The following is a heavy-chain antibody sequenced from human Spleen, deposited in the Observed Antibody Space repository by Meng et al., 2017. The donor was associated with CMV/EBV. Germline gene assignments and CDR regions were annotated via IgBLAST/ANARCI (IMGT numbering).Heavy chain of an antibody. D-gene: IGHD3-9*01. CDR2: ISISSSYI. V-gene: IGHV3-21*01. J-gene: IGHJ5*02. Sequence: GGSLRLSCAASGFTFSSYSMNWVRQAPGKGLEWVSSISISSSYIYYADSVKGRFTISRDNAKNSLYLQMNSLRAEDTAVYYCARGGGYDILTGYYTYNWFDPWGQGTLVTVSS. CDR1: GFTFSSYS. CDR3: ARGGGYDILTGYYTYNWFDP.